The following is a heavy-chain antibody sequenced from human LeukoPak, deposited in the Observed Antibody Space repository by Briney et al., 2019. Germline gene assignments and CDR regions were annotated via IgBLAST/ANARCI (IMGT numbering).Heavy chain of an antibody. CDR2: ISYDESNT. V-gene: IGHV3-30*18. CDR3: AKQCGGSDWSDAFDI. D-gene: IGHD6-19*01. J-gene: IGHJ3*02. Sequence: PGGPLRLSCAASGFTFSYYGLHWVRQGPGKGLEWVTVISYDESNTYYADSVKGRFTISRDNSKNTLYLQMNSLRAEDTAVYYCAKQCGGSDWSDAFDIWGQGTMVTVSS. CDR1: GFTFSYYG.